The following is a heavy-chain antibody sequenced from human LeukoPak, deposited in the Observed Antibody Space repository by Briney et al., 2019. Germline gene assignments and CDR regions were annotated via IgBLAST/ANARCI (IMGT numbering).Heavy chain of an antibody. J-gene: IGHJ3*02. CDR2: VSKDVINK. D-gene: IGHD2-8*01. CDR1: GFTFSSYA. CDR3: YGLSAFDI. Sequence: PGGSLGLSCAASGFTFSSYAMHWVRQAPGKGLEWVAVVSKDVINKYYADSVKGRFTISRDNSENTLFLQMNSLRAEDTADGVCYGLSAFDIWGQGTMVTVSS. V-gene: IGHV3-30*04.